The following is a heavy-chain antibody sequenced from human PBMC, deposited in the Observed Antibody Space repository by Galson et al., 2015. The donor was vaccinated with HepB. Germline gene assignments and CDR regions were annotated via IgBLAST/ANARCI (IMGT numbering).Heavy chain of an antibody. J-gene: IGHJ4*02. D-gene: IGHD3-22*01. V-gene: IGHV1-69*02. CDR3: AREDYYDSSGYYHYYFDY. Sequence: SVKVSCKASGGTFSSYTISWVRQAPGQGLEWMGRIIPILGIANYAQKFQGRVTITADKSTSTAYMELSSLRSEDTAVYYCAREDYYDSSGYYHYYFDYWGQGTLVTVSS. CDR2: IIPILGIA. CDR1: GGTFSSYT.